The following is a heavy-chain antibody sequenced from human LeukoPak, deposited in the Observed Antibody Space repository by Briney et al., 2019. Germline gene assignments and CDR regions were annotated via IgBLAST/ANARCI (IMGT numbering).Heavy chain of an antibody. D-gene: IGHD2-2*01. V-gene: IGHV3-21*01. CDR2: ISSSSSYI. Sequence: GGSLRLSCAASGFTFDDYAMHWVRQAPGKGLEWVSSISSSSSYIYYADSVKGRFTISRDNAKNSLYLQMNSLRAEDTAVYYCARDVPTSMMDVWGKGTTVTVSS. CDR1: GFTFDDYA. J-gene: IGHJ6*04. CDR3: ARDVPTSMMDV.